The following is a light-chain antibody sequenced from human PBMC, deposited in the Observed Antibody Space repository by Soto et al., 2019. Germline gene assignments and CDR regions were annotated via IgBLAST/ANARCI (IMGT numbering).Light chain of an antibody. CDR1: SSNIGAGYD. Sequence: QSVLTQPPSVSGAPGQRATISCTGSSSNIGAGYDVHWYQQLPGTAPKLLIYGNNNRPSGVPDRFSGSKSGTSASLAITGLQAEDEADYYCQSYDNSLSGLYVFGAGTKVTVL. CDR3: QSYDNSLSGLYV. J-gene: IGLJ1*01. CDR2: GNN. V-gene: IGLV1-40*01.